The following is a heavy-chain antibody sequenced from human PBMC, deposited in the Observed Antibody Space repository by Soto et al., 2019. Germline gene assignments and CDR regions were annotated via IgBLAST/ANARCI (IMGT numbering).Heavy chain of an antibody. V-gene: IGHV3-23*01. CDR2: VSRSGDDT. Sequence: VQLLESGGGLVQPGGSLRLSCAASELTFSSYAMSWVRQAPGKGLEWVSTVSRSGDDTFYAGSVKGRFTISRDNPRDTMYLETNSLRADDTAVYYCAKEHSSGNWYFDLWGRGTLVIVSS. J-gene: IGHJ2*01. CDR3: AKEHSSGNWYFDL. D-gene: IGHD1-26*01. CDR1: ELTFSSYA.